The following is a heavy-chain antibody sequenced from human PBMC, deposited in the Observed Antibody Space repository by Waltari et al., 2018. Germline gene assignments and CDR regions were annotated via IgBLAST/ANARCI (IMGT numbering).Heavy chain of an antibody. CDR2: IYHSGST. J-gene: IGHJ5*02. CDR3: ARDGGGWPYNWFDP. Sequence: QVQLQESGPGLVKPSETLSLTCAVSGYSISSGYYWGWIRQPPGKGLEWIGSIYHSGSTYSNPSLKSRVTISVDTSKNQFSLKLSSVTAADTAVYYCARDGGGWPYNWFDPWGQGTLVTVSS. D-gene: IGHD6-19*01. CDR1: GYSISSGYY. V-gene: IGHV4-38-2*02.